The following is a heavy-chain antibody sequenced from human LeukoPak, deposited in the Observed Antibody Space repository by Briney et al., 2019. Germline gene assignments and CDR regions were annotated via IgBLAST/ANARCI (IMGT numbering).Heavy chain of an antibody. D-gene: IGHD3-9*01. J-gene: IGHJ4*02. CDR2: ISSNGGST. Sequence: GGSLRLSCAASGFTFSSYAMHWVRQAPGKGLEYVSAISSNGGSTYYANSVKGRFTISRDNSKNTLYLQMDSLRAEDMAVYYCARASPPKRYYDILTGAHFDYWGQGTLVTVSS. CDR1: GFTFSSYA. CDR3: ARASPPKRYYDILTGAHFDY. V-gene: IGHV3-64*01.